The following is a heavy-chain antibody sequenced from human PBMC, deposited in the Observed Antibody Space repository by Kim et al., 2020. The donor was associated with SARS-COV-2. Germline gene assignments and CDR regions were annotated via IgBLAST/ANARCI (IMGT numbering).Heavy chain of an antibody. CDR1: GYTFTSYY. V-gene: IGHV1-46*01. CDR2: INPSGGST. CDR3: ARGLAGIAARPLRYYYYYGMDV. Sequence: ASVKVSCKASGYTFTSYYMHWVRQAPGQGLEWMGIINPSGGSTSYAQKFQGRVTMTRDTSTSTVYMELSSLRSEDTAVYYCARGLAGIAARPLRYYYYYGMDVWGQGTTVTVSS. D-gene: IGHD6-6*01. J-gene: IGHJ6*02.